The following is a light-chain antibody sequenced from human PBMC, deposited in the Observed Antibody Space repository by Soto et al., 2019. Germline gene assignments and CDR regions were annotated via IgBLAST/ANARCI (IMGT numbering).Light chain of an antibody. CDR3: QQRNSLPVA. CDR2: DAS. CDR1: QSVGSY. V-gene: IGKV3-11*01. Sequence: EIVLTQSPATLSLSPGERATLSCRASQSVGSYLAWYQQKPGQAPSLLIYDASNRATGIPARFSGSGSGTDFTLTITSLEPEDFATYYCQQRNSLPVAFGQGTRVEIK. J-gene: IGKJ1*01.